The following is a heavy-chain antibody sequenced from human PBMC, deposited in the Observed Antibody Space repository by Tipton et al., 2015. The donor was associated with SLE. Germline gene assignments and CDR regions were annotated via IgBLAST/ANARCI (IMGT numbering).Heavy chain of an antibody. CDR3: AAYHSGIHAFHI. D-gene: IGHD1-26*01. V-gene: IGHV4-61*01. J-gene: IGHJ3*02. CDR2: VNTSGYT. Sequence: LRLSCTVSEYSISSGYYWGWIRKPPEKGLEWIGYVNTSGYTRYNPSLKSRVSMSVDTSKSQYSLNLTSVTAADTAVYYCAAYHSGIHAFHIWGQGTMVTVS. CDR1: EYSISSGYY.